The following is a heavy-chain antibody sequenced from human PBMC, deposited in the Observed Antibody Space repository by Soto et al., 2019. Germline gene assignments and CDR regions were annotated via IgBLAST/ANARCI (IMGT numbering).Heavy chain of an antibody. CDR3: ARAGGIVVVPPAMIFAY. CDR1: GGSFSGYY. Sequence: PSETLSLTCAVYGGSFSGYYWSWIRQPPGKGLEWIGEINHSGSTNYNPSLKSRVTISVDTSKNQFSLKLSSVTAADTAVYYCARAGGIVVVPPAMIFAYWGEGTLVTVSS. J-gene: IGHJ4*02. V-gene: IGHV4-34*01. D-gene: IGHD2-2*01. CDR2: INHSGST.